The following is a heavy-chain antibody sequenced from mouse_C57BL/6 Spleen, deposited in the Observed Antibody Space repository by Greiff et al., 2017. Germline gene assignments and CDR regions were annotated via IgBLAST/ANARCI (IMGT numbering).Heavy chain of an antibody. Sequence: QVQLQQSGAELAKPGASVKLSCKASGYTFTSYWMHWVKQRPGQGLEWIGYINPSSGYTKYNQKFKDKATLTADKSSRTAYMQLSSLTYEDSAVYYCARSVTTVVATPAWFAYWGQGTLVTVSA. V-gene: IGHV1-7*01. CDR1: GYTFTSYW. J-gene: IGHJ3*01. CDR2: INPSSGYT. CDR3: ARSVTTVVATPAWFAY. D-gene: IGHD1-1*01.